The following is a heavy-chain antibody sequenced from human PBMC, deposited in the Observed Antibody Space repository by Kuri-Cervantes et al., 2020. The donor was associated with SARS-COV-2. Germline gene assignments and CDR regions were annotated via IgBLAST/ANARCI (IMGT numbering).Heavy chain of an antibody. J-gene: IGHJ4*02. Sequence: GSLRLSCTVSGGSISSYYWSWIRQPPGKGLEWIGYIYYSGSTNYNPSLKSRVTISADTSKNQFSLKLSSVTAADTAVYYCARGTGSYYDFWSGSNFDYWGQGTLVTVSS. CDR2: IYYSGST. V-gene: IGHV4-59*12. D-gene: IGHD3-3*01. CDR1: GGSISSYY. CDR3: ARGTGSYYDFWSGSNFDY.